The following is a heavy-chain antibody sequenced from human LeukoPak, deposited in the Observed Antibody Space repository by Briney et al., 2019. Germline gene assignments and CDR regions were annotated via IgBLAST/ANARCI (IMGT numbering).Heavy chain of an antibody. D-gene: IGHD3-10*01. J-gene: IGHJ5*02. CDR2: IYDSGST. CDR3: ARHYGP. V-gene: IGHV4-39*01. CDR1: GFTFSSYG. Sequence: GSLRLSCAASGFTFSSYGMHWVRQPPGKGLEWIGSIYDSGSTYYNPSLKSRATISVDTSKNQFSLKLNSVTAADTAVYYCARHYGPWGQGTLVTVSS.